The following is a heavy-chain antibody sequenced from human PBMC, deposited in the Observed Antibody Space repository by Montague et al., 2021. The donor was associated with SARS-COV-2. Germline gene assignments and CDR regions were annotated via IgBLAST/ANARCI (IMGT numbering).Heavy chain of an antibody. V-gene: IGHV3-33*06. Sequence: SLRLSCAASGFTFSSYGMHWVRQVPGKGLEWVAVIWYDGSNKYYADSVKGRFTISRDNSKNTLYLQMNSLRAEDTAVYYCAKEAVVTLDYWGQGTLVTVSS. CDR1: GFTFSSYG. CDR3: AKEAVVTLDY. CDR2: IWYDGSNK. J-gene: IGHJ4*02. D-gene: IGHD4-23*01.